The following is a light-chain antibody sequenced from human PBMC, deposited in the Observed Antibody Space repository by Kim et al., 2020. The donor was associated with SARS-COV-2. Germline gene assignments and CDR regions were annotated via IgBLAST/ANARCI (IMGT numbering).Light chain of an antibody. CDR3: QQYFSYSPYT. CDR1: QGIGTW. Sequence: DIQMTQSPSTLSASVGDRVTITCRASQGIGTWLAWYQQKPGKAPNLLIYDGSTLESGVSSRFSGSGSGTEFTLTINSLQPDDFATYYCQQYFSYSPYTFGQGTKLEI. CDR2: DGS. J-gene: IGKJ2*01. V-gene: IGKV1-5*01.